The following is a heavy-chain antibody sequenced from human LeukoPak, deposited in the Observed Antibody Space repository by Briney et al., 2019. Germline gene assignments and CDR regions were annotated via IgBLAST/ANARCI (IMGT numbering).Heavy chain of an antibody. CDR3: ARGTVADAFDI. Sequence: GGSLRLSCAASGFTFSDYYMSWIRQAPGRGLGWLFYISSSGSTIYYAHSVKGRFTISRDNAKNSLYLQMNSLRAEDTAVYYCARGTVADAFDIWGQGTMVTVSS. D-gene: IGHD4-23*01. CDR2: ISSSGSTI. CDR1: GFTFSDYY. J-gene: IGHJ3*02. V-gene: IGHV3-11*04.